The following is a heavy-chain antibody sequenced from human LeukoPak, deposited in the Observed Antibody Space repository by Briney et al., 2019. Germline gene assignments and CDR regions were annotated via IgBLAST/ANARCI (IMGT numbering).Heavy chain of an antibody. CDR2: ITSNGDTT. J-gene: IGHJ4*02. V-gene: IGHV3-64D*06. CDR3: LKDRLGTGDY. CDR1: GFXFSSYA. D-gene: IGHD7-27*01. Sequence: PGGSLRLSCSASGFXFSSYAMHWVRXAPGKGLEYVSSITSNGDTTYYTDSVKGRFTISRDNSKNTLYLQMSSLRAEDTAVYYCLKDRLGTGDYWGQGTLVSVSS.